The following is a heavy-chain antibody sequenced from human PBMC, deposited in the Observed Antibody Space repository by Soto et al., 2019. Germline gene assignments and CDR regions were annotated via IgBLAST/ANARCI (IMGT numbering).Heavy chain of an antibody. CDR3: ARCFTYGNFDYFDY. V-gene: IGHV3-74*01. CDR1: GFTFSSDW. Sequence: PWGSLRLSCAASGFTFSSDWMHWFRQAPGKGLVWVSRIDSGGRTTTYADSVKGRFTISRDNAKNTLYLQMNGLRAEDTALYYCARCFTYGNFDYFDYWGRGTRVTVSS. CDR2: IDSGGRTT. D-gene: IGHD3-10*01. J-gene: IGHJ4*02.